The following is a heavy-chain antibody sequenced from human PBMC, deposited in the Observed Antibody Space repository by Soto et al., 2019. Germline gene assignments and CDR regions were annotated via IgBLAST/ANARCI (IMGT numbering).Heavy chain of an antibody. D-gene: IGHD4-17*01. Sequence: SETLSLTCTVSGGSISSYYWSWIRQPPGKGLEWIGYIYYSGSTNYNPSLKSRVTISVDTSKNQFSLKLSSVTAADTAVYYCARYRGMTTVTTFYYYYYMDVWGKGTTVTVSS. J-gene: IGHJ6*03. CDR2: IYYSGST. V-gene: IGHV4-59*01. CDR1: GGSISSYY. CDR3: ARYRGMTTVTTFYYYYYMDV.